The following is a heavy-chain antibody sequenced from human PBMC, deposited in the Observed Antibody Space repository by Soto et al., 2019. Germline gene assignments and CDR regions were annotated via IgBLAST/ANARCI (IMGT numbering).Heavy chain of an antibody. D-gene: IGHD3-22*01. J-gene: IGHJ3*01. V-gene: IGHV1-69*01. CDR1: GGTFSSYA. CDR3: ARERGGAIIVGVTGTFDV. CDR2: IIAILGKA. Sequence: QVQLVQSGAEVKKPGSSVKVSCKASGGTFSSYAISWVRQAPGQGLEWMGGIIAILGKANYAEKFQGRVTITADESTSTAYMELSSLRSEVTAVYYCARERGGAIIVGVTGTFDVWGQGTLVTVSS.